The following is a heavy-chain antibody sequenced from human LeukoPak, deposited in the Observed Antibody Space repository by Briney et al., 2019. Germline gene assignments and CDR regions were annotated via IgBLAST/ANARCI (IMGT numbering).Heavy chain of an antibody. CDR3: ARPRGYNYGTYFDY. CDR2: IYPGDSDT. J-gene: IGHJ4*02. D-gene: IGHD5-18*01. CDR1: GYSFANYW. V-gene: IGHV5-51*01. Sequence: GESLKISCKGSGYSFANYWIGWVRQMPGKGLEWMGIIYPGDSDTRYSPSFQGQITISADKSINTAYLQWSSLKASDTAMYYCARPRGYNYGTYFDYWGQGTLVTVSS.